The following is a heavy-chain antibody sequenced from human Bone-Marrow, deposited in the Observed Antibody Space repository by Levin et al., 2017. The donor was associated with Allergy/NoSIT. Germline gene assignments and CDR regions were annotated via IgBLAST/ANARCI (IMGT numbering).Heavy chain of an antibody. J-gene: IGHJ4*02. Sequence: SETLSLTCTVSGGSISSGEYYWSWIRQRPGKALEWIGYVFYTGTTQSNPSLTSRVTMSVDTSKNQFSMSLTSVTAADTAVYYCARDSENSKWSYFDYWGLGTLVTVSS. V-gene: IGHV4-30-4*02. D-gene: IGHD2-15*01. CDR2: VFYTGTT. CDR3: ARDSENSKWSYFDY. CDR1: GGSISSGEYY.